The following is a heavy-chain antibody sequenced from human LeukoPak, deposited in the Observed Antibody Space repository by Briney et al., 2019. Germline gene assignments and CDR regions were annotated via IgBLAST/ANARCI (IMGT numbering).Heavy chain of an antibody. D-gene: IGHD6-13*01. CDR3: ASMGIAAAGLSYYFDY. V-gene: IGHV3-7*01. CDR1: GFTFSSYW. J-gene: IGHJ4*02. CDR2: IKQDGSEK. Sequence: HPGGSLGLSCAASGFTFSSYWMSWVRQAPGKGLEWVANIKQDGSEKYYVDSVKGRFTISRDNAKNSLYLQMNSLRAEDTAVYYCASMGIAAAGLSYYFDYWGQGTLVTVSS.